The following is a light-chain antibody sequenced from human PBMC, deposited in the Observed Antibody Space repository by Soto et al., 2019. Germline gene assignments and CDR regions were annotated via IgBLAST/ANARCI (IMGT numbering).Light chain of an antibody. CDR2: GTS. V-gene: IGKV3-15*01. CDR1: QSVSTN. CDR3: QQYGSSPIT. J-gene: IGKJ5*01. Sequence: EIVMTQSPATLSVSPGERATLSCRASQSVSTNLAWYQQKPGQSPRLLIYGTSTRATDIPARFSGSGSGTEFTLTISSLQSEDSAVYYCQQYGSSPITFGQGTRLEIK.